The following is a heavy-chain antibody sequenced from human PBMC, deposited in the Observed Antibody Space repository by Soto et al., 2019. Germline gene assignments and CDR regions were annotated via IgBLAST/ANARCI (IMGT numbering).Heavy chain of an antibody. CDR2: IYYDGDS. CDR3: ARRKVGASRPTDV. CDR1: GDSIRRGGFN. V-gene: IGHV4-31*03. D-gene: IGHD1-26*01. Sequence: PSETLSLTCTVSGDSIRRGGFNWGWVRHRPGKGLEWIGDIYYDGDSFYNPSLRSRAYISSDKSKNAGCLRLSAMSASDTAVYYCARRKVGASRPTDVWGQGMLVTVSS. J-gene: IGHJ4*02.